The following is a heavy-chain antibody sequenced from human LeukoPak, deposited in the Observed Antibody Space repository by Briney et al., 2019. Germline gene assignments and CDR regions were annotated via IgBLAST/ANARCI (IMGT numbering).Heavy chain of an antibody. CDR1: GFTFSSYG. CDR2: ISYDGSNK. CDR3: AKDTLHYYDSSGYYYGALDY. J-gene: IGHJ4*02. V-gene: IGHV3-30*18. Sequence: PGGSLRLSCAASGFTFSSYGMHWVRQAPGKGLEWVAVISYDGSNKYYADSVKSRFTISRDNSKNTLYLQMNSLRAEDTAVYYCAKDTLHYYDSSGYYYGALDYWGQGTLVTVSS. D-gene: IGHD3-22*01.